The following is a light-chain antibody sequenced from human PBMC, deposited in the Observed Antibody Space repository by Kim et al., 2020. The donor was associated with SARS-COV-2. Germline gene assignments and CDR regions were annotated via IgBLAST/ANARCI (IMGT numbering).Light chain of an antibody. CDR3: QQSYSAPYT. CDR2: VAS. J-gene: IGKJ2*01. V-gene: IGKV1-39*01. CDR1: QSIESY. Sequence: DIQMTQSPSSLSASVGDKVTITCRASQSIESYLNWYQEKPGKAPELLIYVASSLQSGVPSRFSGSGSGTDFTLTISCLQPEDFATYYCQQSYSAPYTFGQGTKLEI.